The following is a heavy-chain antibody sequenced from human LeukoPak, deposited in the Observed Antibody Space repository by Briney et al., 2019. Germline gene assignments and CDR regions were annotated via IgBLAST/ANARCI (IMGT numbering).Heavy chain of an antibody. CDR3: ARVKGGYSSGWYGYYSDY. CDR1: GYTFTGYY. V-gene: IGHV1-2*02. J-gene: IGHJ4*02. D-gene: IGHD6-19*01. Sequence: GASVKVSCKASGYTFTGYYMQWVRQAPGQGLEWMGWINPNSGGTNYAQKFQGRVTMTRDTSISTAYMELSRLRSDDTAVYYCARVKGGYSSGWYGYYSDYWGQGTLVTVSS. CDR2: INPNSGGT.